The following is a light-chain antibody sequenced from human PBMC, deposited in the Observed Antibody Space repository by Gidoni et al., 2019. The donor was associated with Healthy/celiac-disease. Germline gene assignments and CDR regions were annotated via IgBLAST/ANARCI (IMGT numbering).Light chain of an antibody. CDR1: KLGAKY. V-gene: IGLV3-1*01. Sequence: SYELTQPPSVSVSPGQTASITCSGDKLGAKYACWYQQKPGQSPVLVIYQDSKRPSGIPERFSGSNSGNTATLTISGTQAMDEADYYCQAWDSSPMVFGGGTKLTVL. CDR2: QDS. CDR3: QAWDSSPMV. J-gene: IGLJ2*01.